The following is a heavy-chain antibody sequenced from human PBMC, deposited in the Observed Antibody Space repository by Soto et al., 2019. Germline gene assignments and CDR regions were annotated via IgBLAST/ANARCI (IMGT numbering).Heavy chain of an antibody. CDR1: GYTFTSYG. D-gene: IGHD3-22*01. J-gene: IGHJ3*02. CDR2: INPNSGNT. CDR3: ARAIPYYYDSSGHDAFDI. Sequence: ASVKVSCKASGYTFTSYGISWVRQAPGQGLEWMGWINPNSGNTNYAQKFQGRVTMTTDTSTSTAYMELRRLRSDDTAVYYCARAIPYYYDSSGHDAFDIWGQGTMVTVSS. V-gene: IGHV1-18*01.